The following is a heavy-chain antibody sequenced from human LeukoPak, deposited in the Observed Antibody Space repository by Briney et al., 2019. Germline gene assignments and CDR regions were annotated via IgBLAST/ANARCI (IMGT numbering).Heavy chain of an antibody. Sequence: PGGSLRLSCAASGFTVSSNYMSWVRQAPGKGLEWASVIYSGGSTYYADSVKGRFTISRDNSKNTLYLQMNSLRAEDTAVYYCARVVSSGYYYSDYYYMDVWGKGTTVTVSS. J-gene: IGHJ6*03. CDR1: GFTVSSNY. V-gene: IGHV3-66*02. D-gene: IGHD3-22*01. CDR2: IYSGGST. CDR3: ARVVSSGYYYSDYYYMDV.